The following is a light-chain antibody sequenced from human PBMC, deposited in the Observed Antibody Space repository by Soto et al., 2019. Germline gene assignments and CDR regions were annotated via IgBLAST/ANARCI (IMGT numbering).Light chain of an antibody. CDR3: ETWDSNTRV. J-gene: IGLJ2*01. Sequence: QSVLPQSSSASASLGSSVKLTFTLSSGHSSYIIAWHHQQPGKAPRHLIKLEGSGSYNKGSGVPDRFSGSSSGADRYLTISILQFEDEANYFCETWDSNTRVFGGGTKLTVL. CDR1: SGHSSYI. V-gene: IGLV4-60*02. CDR2: LEGSGSY.